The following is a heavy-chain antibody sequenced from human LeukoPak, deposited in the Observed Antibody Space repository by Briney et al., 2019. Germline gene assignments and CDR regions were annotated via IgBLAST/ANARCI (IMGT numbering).Heavy chain of an antibody. J-gene: IGHJ4*02. CDR3: VRDQSGSYRN. V-gene: IGHV3-74*01. CDR1: GFRFSSYW. CDR2: VISDGTST. D-gene: IGHD1-26*01. Sequence: PGGSLRLSCEASGFRFSSYWMHWVRQAPGKGLVWVSRVISDGTSTNYADSVKGRFTISRDNAKNRLYLQMNSLRVEDTAVYYCVRDQSGSYRNWGQGTLVTVS.